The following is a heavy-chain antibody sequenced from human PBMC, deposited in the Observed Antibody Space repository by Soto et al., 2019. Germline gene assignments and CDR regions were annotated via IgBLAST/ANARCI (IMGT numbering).Heavy chain of an antibody. V-gene: IGHV4-59*12. J-gene: IGHJ5*02. CDR3: ARGAYCGVDCFFLFDA. D-gene: IGHD2-21*02. CDR2: IHYSGTT. Sequence: SETLSLTCAVSGDSIKSYFWHWIRQPPGKGLEYIGYIHYSGTTKYNASLKSRATISLDASKNQFSLTLNSVTAADTAVYYCARGAYCGVDCFFLFDAWGQGTRVTVSS. CDR1: GDSIKSYF.